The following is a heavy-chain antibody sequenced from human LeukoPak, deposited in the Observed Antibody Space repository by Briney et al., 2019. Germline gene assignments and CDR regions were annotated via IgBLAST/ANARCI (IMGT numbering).Heavy chain of an antibody. Sequence: GSLRLSCVVSGFTFSTSAMSWVRQAPGKGLEWIGYIYYSGSTNYNPSLKSRVTISVDTSKNQFSLKLNSVTAADTAVYYCARGGDTFDYWGQGTLVTVSS. V-gene: IGHV4-59*01. J-gene: IGHJ4*02. CDR2: IYYSGST. CDR3: ARGGDTFDY. D-gene: IGHD2-21*01. CDR1: GFTFSTSA.